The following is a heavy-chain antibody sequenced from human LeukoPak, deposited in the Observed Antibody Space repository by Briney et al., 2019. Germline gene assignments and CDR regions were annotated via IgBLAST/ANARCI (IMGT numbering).Heavy chain of an antibody. D-gene: IGHD2-15*01. V-gene: IGHV3-11*01. Sequence: GGSLRLSCAASGFTFSDYYMSWIRQAPGKGLEWVSYISSSGSTIYYADSVKGRFTISRDNAKNSLYLQMNSLRAEDTAVYYCARGLTPWEPGFIVVVVAAFDIWGQGTMVTVSS. J-gene: IGHJ3*02. CDR1: GFTFSDYY. CDR3: ARGLTPWEPGFIVVVVAAFDI. CDR2: ISSSGSTI.